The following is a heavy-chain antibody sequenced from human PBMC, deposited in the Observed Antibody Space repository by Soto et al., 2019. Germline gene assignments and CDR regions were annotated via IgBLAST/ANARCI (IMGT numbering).Heavy chain of an antibody. CDR1: GYMFTRYY. Sequence: QVQLVQSGAEVKKPGASVKVSCKASGYMFTRYYMHWLRQAPGQGTEWMGVIKSSDGTATYAQNFQGRVTMTRDTSTSTVYMELSSLRSEDTAVYYCAREDDAYSGMDVWGQGTTVTVSS. V-gene: IGHV1-46*01. CDR2: IKSSDGTA. CDR3: AREDDAYSGMDV. D-gene: IGHD1-1*01. J-gene: IGHJ6*02.